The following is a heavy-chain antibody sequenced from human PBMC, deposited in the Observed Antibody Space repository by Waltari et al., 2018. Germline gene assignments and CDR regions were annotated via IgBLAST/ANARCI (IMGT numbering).Heavy chain of an antibody. CDR2: INHSGST. CDR3: ARGYDFWSGYIGY. CDR1: GGSFSGYY. D-gene: IGHD3-3*01. Sequence: QVQLQQWGAGLLKPSETLSLTCAVYGGSFSGYYWSWIGQPPGKGLEWIGEINHSGSTNYNPSLKSRVTISVDTSKNQFSLKLSSATAADTAVYYCARGYDFWSGYIGYWGQGTLVTVSS. V-gene: IGHV4-34*01. J-gene: IGHJ4*02.